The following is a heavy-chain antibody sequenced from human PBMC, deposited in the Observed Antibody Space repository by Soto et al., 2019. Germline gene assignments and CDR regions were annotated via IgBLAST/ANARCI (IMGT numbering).Heavy chain of an antibody. CDR2: IYYSGST. J-gene: IGHJ3*02. CDR1: GGSISSGGYY. Sequence: QVQLQESGPGLVKPSQTLSLTCTVSGGSISSGGYYWSWIRQHPGKGLEWIGYIYYSGSTYYNPSLTSRVTISVDTSKNQFSLKLSSVTAADTAVYYCARDSSGYFAFDIWGQGTMVTVSS. CDR3: ARDSSGYFAFDI. D-gene: IGHD6-19*01. V-gene: IGHV4-31*03.